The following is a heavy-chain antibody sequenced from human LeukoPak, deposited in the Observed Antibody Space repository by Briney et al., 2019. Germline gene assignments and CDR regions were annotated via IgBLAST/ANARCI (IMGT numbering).Heavy chain of an antibody. CDR2: ISAYNGNT. CDR3: ARGGYSGYLADNWFDP. V-gene: IGHV1-18*01. Sequence: ASVKVSCKASGGTFSSYAISWVRQAPGQGLEWMGWISAYNGNTNYAQKLQGRVTMTTDTSTSTAYMELRSLRSDDTAVYYCARGGYSGYLADNWFDPWGQGTLVTVSS. J-gene: IGHJ5*02. CDR1: GGTFSSYA. D-gene: IGHD5-12*01.